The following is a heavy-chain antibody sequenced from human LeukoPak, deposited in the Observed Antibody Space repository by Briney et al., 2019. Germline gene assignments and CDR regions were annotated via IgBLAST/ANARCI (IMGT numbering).Heavy chain of an antibody. Sequence: ASVKVSCKGSGYTLTELSMHWVRQAPGKGLEWMGGFDPEDGETIYAQKFQGRVTMTEDTSTDTAYMELSSLRSEDTAVYYCAREGGTMMSDAFDLWGRGTLVTVSS. CDR1: GYTLTELS. V-gene: IGHV1-24*01. CDR3: AREGGTMMSDAFDL. D-gene: IGHD3-22*01. J-gene: IGHJ2*01. CDR2: FDPEDGET.